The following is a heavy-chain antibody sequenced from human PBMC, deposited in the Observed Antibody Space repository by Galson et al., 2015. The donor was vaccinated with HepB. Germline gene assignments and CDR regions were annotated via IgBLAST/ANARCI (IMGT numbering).Heavy chain of an antibody. CDR3: AKAPIYYDSSVVCDF. CDR1: GFTFSSYG. D-gene: IGHD3-22*01. J-gene: IGHJ4*02. Sequence: SLRLSCAASGFTFSSYGMHWVRQAPGKGLEWVAFIRYDGSNKYYADSVKGRFTISRDNSKYTLYLQMNSLRAEDTAVYYCAKAPIYYDSSVVCDFWGQGTLVTVSS. CDR2: IRYDGSNK. V-gene: IGHV3-30*02.